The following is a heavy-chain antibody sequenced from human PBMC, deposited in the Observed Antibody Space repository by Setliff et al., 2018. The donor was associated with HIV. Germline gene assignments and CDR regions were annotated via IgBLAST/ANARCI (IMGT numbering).Heavy chain of an antibody. CDR1: GYTFTNYA. Sequence: ASVKVSCKASGYTFTNYAIHWVRQAPGQRLEWLGWISAGNGNTKYSEKFQGRVTMTRDTSANTVYMELSSLRSEDTAVYYCATVVLGWGQKPVTGTTSDYWGQGTLVTVSS. CDR2: ISAGNGNT. J-gene: IGHJ4*02. D-gene: IGHD6-19*01. CDR3: ATVVLGWGQKPVTGTTSDY. V-gene: IGHV1-3*01.